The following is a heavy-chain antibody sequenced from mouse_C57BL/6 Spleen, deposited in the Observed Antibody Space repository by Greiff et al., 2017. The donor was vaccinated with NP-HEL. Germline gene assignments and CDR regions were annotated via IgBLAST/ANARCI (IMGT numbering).Heavy chain of an antibody. Sequence: QVQLQQSGPGLVQPSQSLSITCTVSGFSLTSYGVHWVRQSPGKGLEWLGVIWSGGSTDYNAAFISRLSISKDNSKSQVFFKMNSLQADDTAIYYCASGGNWDPFAYWGQGTLVTVSA. CDR3: ASGGNWDPFAY. CDR2: IWSGGST. CDR1: GFSLTSYG. V-gene: IGHV2-2*01. D-gene: IGHD4-1*01. J-gene: IGHJ3*01.